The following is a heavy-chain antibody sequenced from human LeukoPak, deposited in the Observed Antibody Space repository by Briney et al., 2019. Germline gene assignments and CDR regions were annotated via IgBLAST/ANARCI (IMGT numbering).Heavy chain of an antibody. Sequence: GRSLRLSCAASGFTFSSYAMHWVRQAPGKGLEWVAVISYDGSNKYYADSVKGRFTISRDNSKNTLYLQMNSLRAEDTAVYYCARRAGSYSHSYDYWGQGTLVTVSS. CDR3: ARRAGSYSHSYDY. D-gene: IGHD2-15*01. V-gene: IGHV3-30*14. CDR2: ISYDGSNK. CDR1: GFTFSSYA. J-gene: IGHJ4*02.